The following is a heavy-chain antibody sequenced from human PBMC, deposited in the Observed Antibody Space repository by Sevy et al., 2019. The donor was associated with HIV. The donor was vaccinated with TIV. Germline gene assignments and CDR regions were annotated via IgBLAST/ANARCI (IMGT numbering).Heavy chain of an antibody. Sequence: ETLSLTCTVSGGSISSSSYYWGWIRQPPGKGLGWIGSIYYSGSTPYNPSLKSRVTISVDTSKNQFSLKLSSVTAADTAVYYCAGTFAGAGTGIQYYYYGMDVWGQWTTVTVSS. D-gene: IGHD6-19*01. V-gene: IGHV4-39*01. CDR3: AGTFAGAGTGIQYYYYGMDV. CDR1: GGSISSSSYY. J-gene: IGHJ6*02. CDR2: IYYSGST.